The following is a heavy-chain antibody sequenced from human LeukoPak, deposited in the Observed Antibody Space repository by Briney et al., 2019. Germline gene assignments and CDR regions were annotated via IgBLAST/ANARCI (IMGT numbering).Heavy chain of an antibody. D-gene: IGHD6-13*01. CDR3: ARDHSSSWNYFDY. J-gene: IGHJ4*02. CDR1: TFIITDFW. CDR2: ISSSATTI. V-gene: IGHV3-11*04. Sequence: GGSLRLSCTPSTFIITDFWMNWVRQVPGKGLEWVSYISSSATTIYYADSVKGRFTISRDNAKKSLYLQMNSLRAEDTAVYYCARDHSSSWNYFDYWGQGTLVTVSS.